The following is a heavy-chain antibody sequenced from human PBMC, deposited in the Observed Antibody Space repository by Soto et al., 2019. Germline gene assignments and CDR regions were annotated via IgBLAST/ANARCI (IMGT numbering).Heavy chain of an antibody. V-gene: IGHV3-21*01. CDR2: ISSSSSYI. D-gene: IGHD3-3*01. Sequence: GGSLRLSCTASGFTFSSYGMNWVRQAPGKGLEWVSSISSSSSYIYYADSVKGRFTISRDNAKNSLYLQMNSLRAEDTAVYYCAIQPDAYYDFWSGYYPDNWFDPWGQGTLVTVSS. CDR1: GFTFSSYG. J-gene: IGHJ5*02. CDR3: AIQPDAYYDFWSGYYPDNWFDP.